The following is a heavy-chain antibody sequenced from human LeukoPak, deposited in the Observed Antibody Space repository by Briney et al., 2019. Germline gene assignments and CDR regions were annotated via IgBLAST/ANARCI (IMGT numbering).Heavy chain of an antibody. J-gene: IGHJ5*02. CDR2: IIPIFGTA. D-gene: IGHD1-14*01. CDR1: GGTFSSYA. Sequence: SVKVSCKASGGTFSSYAISWVRQAPGQGLEWMGRIIPIFGTANYAQKFQGRVTITMDESTSTAYMELSSLRSEDTAVYYCALPRGRTNWFDPWGQGTLVTVSS. CDR3: ALPRGRTNWFDP. V-gene: IGHV1-69*05.